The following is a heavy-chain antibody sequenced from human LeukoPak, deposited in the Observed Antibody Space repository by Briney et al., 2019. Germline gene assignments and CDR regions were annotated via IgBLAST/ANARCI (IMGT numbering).Heavy chain of an antibody. CDR1: GGYISSSSYY. Sequence: SETLSLTCTVSGGYISSSSYYWGWIRQPPGKGLEWIGSIYYSGSTYYNPSLKSRVTISVDTSKNQFSLKLSSVTAADTAVYYCARLVLRYFDPKYYFDYWGQGTLVTVSS. D-gene: IGHD3-9*01. V-gene: IGHV4-39*01. J-gene: IGHJ4*02. CDR2: IYYSGST. CDR3: ARLVLRYFDPKYYFDY.